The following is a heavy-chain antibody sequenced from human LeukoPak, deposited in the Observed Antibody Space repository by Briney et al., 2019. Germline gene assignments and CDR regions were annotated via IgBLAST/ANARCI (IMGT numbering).Heavy chain of an antibody. J-gene: IGHJ4*02. Sequence: GGSLRLSCAVSGFTFSGSAMHWVRQASGKGLEWVGRIRSKANSYATAYAASVKGRFTISRDDSKNTAYLQMNSLKTEDTAVYYCTQTVRDGYNYDYWGQGTLVTVSS. CDR2: IRSKANSYAT. V-gene: IGHV3-73*01. D-gene: IGHD5-12*01. CDR3: TQTVRDGYNYDY. CDR1: GFTFSGSA.